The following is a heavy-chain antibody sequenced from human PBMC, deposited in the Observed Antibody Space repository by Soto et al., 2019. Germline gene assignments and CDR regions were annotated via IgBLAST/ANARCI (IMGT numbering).Heavy chain of an antibody. CDR2: VSPYNGHT. J-gene: IGHJ6*02. V-gene: IGHV1-18*01. CDR3: ARDLTIVPATHPRLENYGMDV. Sequence: GASVKVSCKAPGYSFTSYGISWVRRAPGQGLEWMGWVSPYNGHTQFAQRFQGRVTMTTDTSTKTAYMELRNLRSDDTAHYYCARDLTIVPATHPRLENYGMDVWGQGTTVTVSS. CDR1: GYSFTSYG. D-gene: IGHD2-2*01.